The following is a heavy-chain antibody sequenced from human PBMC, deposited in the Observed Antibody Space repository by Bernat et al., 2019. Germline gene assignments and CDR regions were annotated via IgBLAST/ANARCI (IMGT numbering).Heavy chain of an antibody. CDR2: ISGSGGST. CDR1: GFTFSSYW. CDR3: AKEYYYGSGSYPYWYFDL. J-gene: IGHJ2*01. V-gene: IGHV3-23*04. Sequence: EVQLVESGGGLVQPGGSLRLSCAASGFTFSSYWMSWVRQAPGKGLEWVSAISGSGGSTYYADSVKGRFTISRDNSKNTLYLQMNSLRAEDTAVYYCAKEYYYGSGSYPYWYFDLWGRGTLVTVSS. D-gene: IGHD3-10*01.